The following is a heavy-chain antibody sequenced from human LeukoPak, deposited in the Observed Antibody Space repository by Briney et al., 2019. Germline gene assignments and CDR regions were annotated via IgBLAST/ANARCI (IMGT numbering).Heavy chain of an antibody. D-gene: IGHD3-10*01. V-gene: IGHV4-34*01. CDR3: AGLYGSGSYYNVDWYFDL. CDR2: INHSGST. Sequence: SETLSLTCAVYGGSFSGYYWSWIRQPPGKGLEWIGEINHSGSTNYNPSLKSRVTISVDTSKNQFSLKLSSVTAADTAVYYCAGLYGSGSYYNVDWYFDLWGRGTLVTVSS. J-gene: IGHJ2*01. CDR1: GGSFSGYY.